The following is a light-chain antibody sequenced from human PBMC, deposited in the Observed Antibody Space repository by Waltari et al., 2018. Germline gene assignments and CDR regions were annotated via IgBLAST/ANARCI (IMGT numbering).Light chain of an antibody. CDR3: QQRGKWPLT. CDR1: QSVSSN. Sequence: EIVLTQSPATLSLSPGERATLSCRTSQSVSSNLAWYQQKPGQAPRLLIYDSSNTATDIPARFSGSGSGTDFTLTISGLEPEDFAVYYCQQRGKWPLTFGGGTKVEIK. V-gene: IGKV3-11*01. J-gene: IGKJ4*01. CDR2: DSS.